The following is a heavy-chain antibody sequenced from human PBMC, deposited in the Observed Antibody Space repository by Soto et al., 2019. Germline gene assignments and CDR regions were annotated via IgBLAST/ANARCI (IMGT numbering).Heavy chain of an antibody. Sequence: QVQLVQSGAEVKKPGSSVKVSCKASGGTFSSYTISWVRQAPGQGLEWMGRIIPILGIANYAQKLQGRVTSTADKSRSTAYMELSSLRSEDTAVYYCAMEYCSSTSCDRDYWGQGTLVTVSS. CDR1: GGTFSSYT. CDR2: IIPILGIA. CDR3: AMEYCSSTSCDRDY. V-gene: IGHV1-69*02. J-gene: IGHJ4*02. D-gene: IGHD2-2*02.